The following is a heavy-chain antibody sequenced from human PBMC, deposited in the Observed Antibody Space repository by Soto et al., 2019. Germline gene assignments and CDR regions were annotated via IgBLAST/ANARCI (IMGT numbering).Heavy chain of an antibody. D-gene: IGHD2-2*01. CDR1: GFTFSSYS. J-gene: IGHJ4*02. Sequence: EVQLVESGGGLVQPGGSLRLSCAASGFTFSSYSMNWVRQAPGKGLEWDSYISSTGGTIYYADSVKGRFTISRDNAKNSMYLQMNSLRAEDTAVYYCARHIPGCSTGCSFDYWGQGTLVTVSS. CDR2: ISSTGGTI. CDR3: ARHIPGCSTGCSFDY. V-gene: IGHV3-48*01.